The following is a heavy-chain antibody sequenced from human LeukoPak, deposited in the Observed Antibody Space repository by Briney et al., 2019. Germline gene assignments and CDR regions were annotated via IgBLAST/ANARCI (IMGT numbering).Heavy chain of an antibody. CDR2: IIPIFGTA. D-gene: IGHD2-15*01. V-gene: IGHV1-69*05. J-gene: IGHJ4*02. CDR3: ARICSGGSCYKDFDY. CDR1: GGTFSSYA. Sequence: SVKVSCKASGGTFSSYAISWVRQAPGQGLEWMGGIIPIFGTANYAQKSQGRVTITTDESTSTACMELSSLRSEDTAVYYCARICSGGSCYKDFDYWGQGTLVTVSS.